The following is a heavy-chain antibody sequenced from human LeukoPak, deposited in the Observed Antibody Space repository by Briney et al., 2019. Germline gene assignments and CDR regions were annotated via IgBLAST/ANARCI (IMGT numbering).Heavy chain of an antibody. Sequence: GSLRLSCAASGFTFSSYWMSWVRQAPGKGLEWIGEINHSGSTNYNPSLKSRVTISVDTSKNQFSLKLISVTAADTAVYYCARMTTVTPGPFDYWGQGTLVTVSS. D-gene: IGHD4-17*01. CDR2: INHSGST. V-gene: IGHV4-34*01. J-gene: IGHJ4*02. CDR1: GFTFSSYW. CDR3: ARMTTVTPGPFDY.